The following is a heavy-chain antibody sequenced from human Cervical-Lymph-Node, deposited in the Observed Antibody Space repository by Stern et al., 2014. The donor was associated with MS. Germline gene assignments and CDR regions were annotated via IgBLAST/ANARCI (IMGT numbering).Heavy chain of an antibody. CDR2: IDSDGSTT. CDR3: ATLGWADY. CDR1: GFSFSNYW. V-gene: IGHV3-74*01. Sequence: EGQLVESGGGLVQPGGSLRLSCAASGFSFSNYWMHWVRPAPGKGLVWVSRIDSDGSTTGYADSVKGRFTISRDNAKNTLYLQMNSLRAEDTAVYYCATLGWADYWGQGTLVTVSS. D-gene: IGHD5-24*01. J-gene: IGHJ4*02.